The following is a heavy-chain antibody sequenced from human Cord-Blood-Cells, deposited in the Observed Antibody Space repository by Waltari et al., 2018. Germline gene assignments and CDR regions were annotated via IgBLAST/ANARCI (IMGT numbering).Heavy chain of an antibody. J-gene: IGHJ2*01. V-gene: IGHV4-30-4*08. Sequence: QVQLQESGPGLVKPSQTLSLTCTVSGGSISSGAYYCSWSRHPPGKGLEWIGYIYYSGSTYCNPSRKSQVTRSLDTSKNQFALRLSSVSVADTAVYYWARVDSNWYIDIWGRGTLVTVSS. CDR1: GGSISSGAYY. D-gene: IGHD4-4*01. CDR3: ARVDSNWYIDI. CDR2: IYYSGST.